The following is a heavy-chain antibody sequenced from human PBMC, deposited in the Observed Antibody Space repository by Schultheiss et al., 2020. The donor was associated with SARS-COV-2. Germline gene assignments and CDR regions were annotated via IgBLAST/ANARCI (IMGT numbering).Heavy chain of an antibody. CDR1: GGSISSSSYY. Sequence: SETLCLTCTVSGGSISSSSYYWGWIRQPPGKGLEWIGSIYYSGSTNYNPSLKSRVTMSVDTSKNQFSLKLSSVTAADTAVYYCARDSSSWYKGWFDPWGQGTLVTVSS. CDR2: IYYSGST. CDR3: ARDSSSWYKGWFDP. J-gene: IGHJ5*02. V-gene: IGHV4-39*07. D-gene: IGHD6-13*01.